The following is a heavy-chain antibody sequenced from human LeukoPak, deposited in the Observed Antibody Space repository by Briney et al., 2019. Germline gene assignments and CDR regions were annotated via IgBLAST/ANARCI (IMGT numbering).Heavy chain of an antibody. Sequence: GGSLRLSCAASGFTFSSYSMNWVRQAPGKGLEWVSSISTSSSYIYYADSVKGRFTISRDNAKNSLYLQMNSLRVEDTAVYYCARDATTELGTVYMDVWGKGTTVTISS. CDR2: ISTSSSYI. J-gene: IGHJ6*03. V-gene: IGHV3-21*01. CDR1: GFTFSSYS. D-gene: IGHD4-17*01. CDR3: ARDATTELGTVYMDV.